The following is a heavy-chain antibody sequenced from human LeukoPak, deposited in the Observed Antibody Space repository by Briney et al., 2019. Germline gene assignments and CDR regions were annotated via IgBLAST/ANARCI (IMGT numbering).Heavy chain of an antibody. J-gene: IGHJ4*02. Sequence: PSETLSLTCAVYGGSFSGYYWSWIRQPPGKGLEWIGEINHSGSTNYNPSLKSRVTISVDTSKNQFSLKLSSVTAADTAVYYCARGARDGHNGSFDYWGQGTLVTVSS. CDR2: INHSGST. V-gene: IGHV4-34*01. CDR1: GGSFSGYY. D-gene: IGHD5-24*01. CDR3: ARGARDGHNGSFDY.